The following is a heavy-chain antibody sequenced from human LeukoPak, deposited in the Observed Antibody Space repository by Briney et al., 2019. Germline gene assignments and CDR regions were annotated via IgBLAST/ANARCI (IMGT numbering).Heavy chain of an antibody. D-gene: IGHD2-15*01. V-gene: IGHV4-59*08. Sequence: SETLSLTCSVSSDSVTSSYWNWIRQPPGKGLEWIGYVSADGTTNYSPSLRSRLIMSVDTAKNDISLILMSVTAADTAIYYCARLDCVLEGCYNHWGRGTLVTVAS. J-gene: IGHJ4*02. CDR2: VSADGTT. CDR3: ARLDCVLEGCYNH. CDR1: SDSVTSSY.